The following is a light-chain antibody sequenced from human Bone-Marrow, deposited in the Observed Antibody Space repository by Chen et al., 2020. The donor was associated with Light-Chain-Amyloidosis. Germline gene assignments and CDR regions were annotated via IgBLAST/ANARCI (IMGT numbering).Light chain of an antibody. J-gene: IGKJ4*01. CDR3: QQYGTSPLT. CDR2: GSS. V-gene: IGKV3-20*01. CDR1: QTISSNY. Sequence: EIVLTQSPGTLSLSPGEGANLSCRASQTISSNYLTWYQQKFGQAPRLLIYGSSSRATGIPDRFTCRGSGPDFTLTINRLAPEDFAMYYCQQYGTSPLTFGGGTKVEIK.